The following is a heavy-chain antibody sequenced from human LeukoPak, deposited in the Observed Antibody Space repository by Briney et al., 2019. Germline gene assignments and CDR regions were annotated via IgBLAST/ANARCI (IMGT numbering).Heavy chain of an antibody. CDR3: ARDRVGYYGSGSYYKVPYDYYYYMDV. V-gene: IGHV4-4*07. CDR2: IYISGSA. CDR1: GGSISSYY. J-gene: IGHJ6*03. Sequence: SETLSLTCTVSGGSISSYYWSWIRQPAGKGLEWIGRIYISGSANYNPSLKSRVTMSVDTSKNQFSLKLSSVTAADKAVYYCARDRVGYYGSGSYYKVPYDYYYYMDVWGKGTTVTVSS. D-gene: IGHD3-10*01.